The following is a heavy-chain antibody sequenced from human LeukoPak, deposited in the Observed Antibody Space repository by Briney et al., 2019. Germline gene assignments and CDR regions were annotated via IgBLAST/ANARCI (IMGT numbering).Heavy chain of an antibody. Sequence: ASVKVSCKASGYTFTGYYMHWVRQAPGKGLEWMGGFDPEDGETIYAQKFQGRVTMTEDTSTDTAYMELSSLRSEDTAVYYCARAAGEIFGVVTFWGQGTLVTVSS. CDR3: ARAAGEIFGVVTF. D-gene: IGHD3-3*01. J-gene: IGHJ4*02. V-gene: IGHV1-24*01. CDR2: FDPEDGET. CDR1: GYTFTGYY.